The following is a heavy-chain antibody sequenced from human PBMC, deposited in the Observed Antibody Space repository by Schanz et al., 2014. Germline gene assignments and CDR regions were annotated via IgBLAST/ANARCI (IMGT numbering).Heavy chain of an antibody. CDR2: IWNNGVTK. V-gene: IGHV3-33*01. CDR1: GFSLNTYG. D-gene: IGHD3-10*01. J-gene: IGHJ4*02. Sequence: QAQLMESGGGVVQPGTSLILSCSVSGFSLNTYGIHWFRQPAGKGLEWVAVIWNNGVTKYYADSVRGRFTISRDRFQTPLYLRMSSLRAEDTAIYYCARDGNYYGSRNYYKTPYYFDYWGQGTLVTVSS. CDR3: ARDGNYYGSRNYYKTPYYFDY.